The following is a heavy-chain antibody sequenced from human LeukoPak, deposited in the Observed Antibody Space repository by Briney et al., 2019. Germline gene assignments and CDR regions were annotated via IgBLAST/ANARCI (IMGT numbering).Heavy chain of an antibody. D-gene: IGHD3-10*01. CDR2: SGTGGDT. CDR3: AKYFYGEKDFRPGRRYFDF. Sequence: PGGSLRLSCAASGGPFINYAMTWVRQAPGKGLEWVSSSGTGGDTYYPDSVKGRFTIPRDNSKNTLYLQMNSLRAEDTGVYFCAKYFYGEKDFRPGRRYFDFWGQGTLVTVSS. J-gene: IGHJ4*02. CDR1: GGPFINYA. V-gene: IGHV3-23*01.